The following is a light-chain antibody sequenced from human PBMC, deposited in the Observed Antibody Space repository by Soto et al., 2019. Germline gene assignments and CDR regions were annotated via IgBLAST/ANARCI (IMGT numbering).Light chain of an antibody. CDR1: QSVSST. CDR3: QQYGSSPQT. Sequence: EIVMPPSPATLSVSPVERATLSCRASQSVSSTVAWYQQKPGQAPRLLIYGASTRATGIPDRFSGSGSGADFTLTIGRLEPEDCAFYDGQQYGSSPQTVGQGTRLEIK. V-gene: IGKV3-20*01. J-gene: IGKJ5*01. CDR2: GAS.